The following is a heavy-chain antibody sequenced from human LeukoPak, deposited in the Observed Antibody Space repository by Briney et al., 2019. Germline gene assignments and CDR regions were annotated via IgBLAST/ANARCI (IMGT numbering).Heavy chain of an antibody. CDR1: GFTFSSYA. CDR3: AKGPNGDSNFFFDY. D-gene: IGHD4-11*01. V-gene: IGHV3-23*01. CDR2: ITSDGGST. J-gene: IGHJ4*02. Sequence: GGFMRLSCAVSGFTFSSYAMSWVRQAPEKGLEWVSVITSDGGSTHYAASVKGRFTVTRDNSKNTLYLQMNSLRAEDTAVYYCAKGPNGDSNFFFDYWGQGTLVTGSS.